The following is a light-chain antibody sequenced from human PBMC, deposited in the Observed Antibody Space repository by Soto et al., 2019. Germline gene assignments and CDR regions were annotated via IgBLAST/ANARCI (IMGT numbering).Light chain of an antibody. V-gene: IGLV1-40*01. CDR3: QSYDTSLSGAV. CDR1: SSNIGANYD. Sequence: QSVLTQPPSVSGAPGQRLTISCTGTSSNIGANYDVHWYQRTPGTAPKLLIYANSLRPSGVPERFSGSKSGTSASLAIAGPQGEDEADYFCQSYDTSLSGAVFGGGTKLTVL. J-gene: IGLJ2*01. CDR2: ANS.